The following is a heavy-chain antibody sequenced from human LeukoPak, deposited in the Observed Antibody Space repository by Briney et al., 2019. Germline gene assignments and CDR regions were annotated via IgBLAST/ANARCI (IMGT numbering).Heavy chain of an antibody. V-gene: IGHV3-23*01. CDR1: GFSFSTYG. CDR2: ISGSGGST. J-gene: IGHJ4*02. CDR3: AKDDAEGTPDY. D-gene: IGHD1-14*01. Sequence: GGSLRLSCAASGFSFSTYGMHWVRQAPGKGLEWVSAISGSGGSTYYADSVKGRFTISRDNSKNTLYLQMNSLRAEDTAVYYCAKDDAEGTPDYWGQGTLVTVSS.